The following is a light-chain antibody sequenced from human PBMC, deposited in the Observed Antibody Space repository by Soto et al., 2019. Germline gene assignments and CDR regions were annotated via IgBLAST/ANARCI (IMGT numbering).Light chain of an antibody. V-gene: IGKV1-12*01. Sequence: DIHMTQSPSSVSASVGDIVTITCRSSEDISTWLAWYQQKPGKAPKLMIYAAYSLQSGVPSRFRGSGSGTDFTLTISSLQPEDFATYYCQHADSFPLITFGQGTRLEI. CDR3: QHADSFPLIT. CDR2: AAY. J-gene: IGKJ5*01. CDR1: EDISTW.